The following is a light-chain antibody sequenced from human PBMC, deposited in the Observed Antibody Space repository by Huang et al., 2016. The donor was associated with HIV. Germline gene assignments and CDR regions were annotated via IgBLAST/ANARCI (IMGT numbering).Light chain of an antibody. V-gene: IGKV3-20*01. Sequence: EIVLTQSPGTLSLSPGERATLSCRASQTVSSSNLAWFQQKAGQAPRLLIYNAFRRATCIPERFSGSGSVTDFTLTISRLEPEDFAVYYCQQYGTSPRTFGQGTKLDIK. CDR1: QTVSSSN. CDR3: QQYGTSPRT. J-gene: IGKJ1*01. CDR2: NAF.